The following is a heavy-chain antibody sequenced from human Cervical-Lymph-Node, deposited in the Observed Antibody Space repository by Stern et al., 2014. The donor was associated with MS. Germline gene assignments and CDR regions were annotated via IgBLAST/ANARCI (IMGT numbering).Heavy chain of an antibody. D-gene: IGHD1-26*01. Sequence: EVQLVESGGRLVQPGGSLRLSCEDYGYTFSRFWMHWVRQVPGKGLVWVSRINEDGHLTAYADSVRGRFTISRDNAKRTLYLQMNSLGAEDTAIYYCARDLSGRSDSWGQGTLVTVSS. CDR1: GYTFSRFW. CDR2: INEDGHLT. V-gene: IGHV3-74*03. CDR3: ARDLSGRSDS. J-gene: IGHJ4*02.